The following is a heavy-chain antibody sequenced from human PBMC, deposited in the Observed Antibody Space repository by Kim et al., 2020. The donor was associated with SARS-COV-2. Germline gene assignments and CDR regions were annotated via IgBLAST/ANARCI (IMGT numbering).Heavy chain of an antibody. Sequence: TNYNPCLKSRVTISVDTTKTQFSLKLSSVTAADTAVYYCARNYCDDAFDIWGQGTMVTVSS. CDR3: ARNYCDDAFDI. CDR2: T. J-gene: IGHJ3*02. D-gene: IGHD4-17*01. V-gene: IGHV4-59*01.